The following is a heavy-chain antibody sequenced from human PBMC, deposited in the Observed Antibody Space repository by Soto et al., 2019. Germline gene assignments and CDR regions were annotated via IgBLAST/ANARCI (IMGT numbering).Heavy chain of an antibody. V-gene: IGHV3-7*05. Sequence: PGGSLRLSCAASGFTFSSHWMSWVRQSPGKGLEWVANIKQDGSEKKYVDSVKGRFTISRDNAENSLYLQMNSLRAEDTAVYYCARVVTGSYDYWGQGTLVTVSS. J-gene: IGHJ4*02. CDR2: IKQDGSEK. CDR1: GFTFSSHW. CDR3: ARVVTGSYDY. D-gene: IGHD1-26*01.